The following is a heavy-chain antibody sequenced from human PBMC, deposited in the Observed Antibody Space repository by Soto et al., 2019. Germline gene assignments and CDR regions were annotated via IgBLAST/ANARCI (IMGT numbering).Heavy chain of an antibody. CDR1: GFTFSSYA. CDR2: ISVGGGNT. CDR3: AKAIAVAGYCFDY. D-gene: IGHD6-19*01. V-gene: IGHV3-23*01. J-gene: IGHJ4*02. Sequence: EVQLLESGGGLVQPGGSLRLSCAASGFTFSSYAMSWVRQTPGKGLEWVSGISVGGGNTYYADSVKGRFTISRDNSKNTLFLQMTSLRAEDTAVYYCAKAIAVAGYCFDYWGQETLVTVSS.